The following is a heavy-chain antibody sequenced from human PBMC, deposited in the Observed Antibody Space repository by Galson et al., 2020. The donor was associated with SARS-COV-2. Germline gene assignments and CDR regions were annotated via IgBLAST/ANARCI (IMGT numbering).Heavy chain of an antibody. D-gene: IGHD1-26*01. Sequence: ASVKVSCKASGYTLTGYYIHWVRQAPGQGLEWMGWINPKNGATNYAQKFQGRVTMTRDTSISTAYMELSRLRSDDTAVFYCAREDGSPEGNYFDRCGQGTLVTVSS. V-gene: IGHV1-2*02. CDR3: AREDGSPEGNYFDR. J-gene: IGHJ4*02. CDR2: INPKNGAT. CDR1: GYTLTGYY.